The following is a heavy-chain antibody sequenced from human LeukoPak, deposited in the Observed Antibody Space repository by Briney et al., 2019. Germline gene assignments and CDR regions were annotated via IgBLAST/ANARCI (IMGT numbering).Heavy chain of an antibody. V-gene: IGHV3-33*01. CDR2: IWYDGSNR. CDR1: GFXFSSYG. CDR3: ARDGFTMIVVGWYFDL. Sequence: PGGSLRLSCAASGFXFSSYGIHWVRQAPGKGLEWVAVIWYDGSNRDYADSVKGRFTISRDNSKNTLYLQMNSLRAEDTAVYYCARDGFTMIVVGWYFDLWGRGTLVTVSS. D-gene: IGHD3-22*01. J-gene: IGHJ2*01.